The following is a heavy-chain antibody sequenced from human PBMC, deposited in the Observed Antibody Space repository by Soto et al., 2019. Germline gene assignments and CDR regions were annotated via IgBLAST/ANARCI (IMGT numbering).Heavy chain of an antibody. D-gene: IGHD6-6*01. J-gene: IGHJ6*02. CDR2: IWYDGSNK. CDR3: ARDGSIAARGGMDV. Sequence: QVQLVESGGGVVQPGRSLRLSCAASGFTFSSYGMHWVRQAPGKGLEWVAVIWYDGSNKYYADSVKGRFTICRDNSKNTLYLQMNSLRAEDTAVYYCARDGSIAARGGMDVWGQGTTVTVSS. CDR1: GFTFSSYG. V-gene: IGHV3-33*01.